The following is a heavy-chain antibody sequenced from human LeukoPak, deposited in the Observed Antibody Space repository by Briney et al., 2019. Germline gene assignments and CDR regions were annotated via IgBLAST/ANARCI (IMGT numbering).Heavy chain of an antibody. CDR2: ISTDGSTT. J-gene: IGHJ4*02. V-gene: IGHV3-74*01. D-gene: IGHD1-14*01. Sequence: GGSLRLSCAASGFTFSSYWMHWVRQAPGKGLVWVSRISTDGSTTTYADSVKGRFTISRDNAKNTAYLQMNSLRAEDTAVYYCAGGPAYWGQGTLVTVSS. CDR1: GFTFSSYW. CDR3: AGGPAY.